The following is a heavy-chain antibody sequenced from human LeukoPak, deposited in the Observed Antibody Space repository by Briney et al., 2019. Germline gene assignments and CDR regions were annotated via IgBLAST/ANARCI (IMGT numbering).Heavy chain of an antibody. CDR1: GGSISSYY. CDR3: ARHRWQQLAWADY. J-gene: IGHJ4*02. CDR2: IYYSGST. V-gene: IGHV4-59*08. Sequence: PSETLSPTCTVSGGSISSYYWSWIRQPPGKGLEWIGYIYYSGSTNYNPSLKSRVTISVDTSKNQFSLKLSSVTAADTAVYYCARHRWQQLAWADYWGPGTLVTVSS. D-gene: IGHD6-13*01.